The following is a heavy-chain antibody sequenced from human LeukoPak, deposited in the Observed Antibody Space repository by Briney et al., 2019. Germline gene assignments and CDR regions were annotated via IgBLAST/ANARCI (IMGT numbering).Heavy chain of an antibody. J-gene: IGHJ4*02. Sequence: PSETLSLTCAVYGGSFSGYYWSWIRQPPGKGLERIGEINHSGSTNYNPSLKSRVTISVDTSKNQFSLKLSSVTAADTAVYYCARIARLAGTFYFDYWGQGTLVTVSS. CDR3: ARIARLAGTFYFDY. CDR2: INHSGST. CDR1: GGSFSGYY. D-gene: IGHD6-19*01. V-gene: IGHV4-34*01.